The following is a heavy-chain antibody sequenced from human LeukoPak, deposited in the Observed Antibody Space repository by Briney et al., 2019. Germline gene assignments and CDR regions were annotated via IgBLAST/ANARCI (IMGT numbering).Heavy chain of an antibody. CDR2: IKEDGSER. CDR1: AFIFSGHW. J-gene: IGHJ1*01. Sequence: GGSLRLSCEGSAFIFSGHWMNWVRQTPGKGPESVASIKEDGSERQYVDSVKGRFSISRDNTKGSLFLQLNSLRAEDTAVYYCAKESPSAEYFQHWGQGTLVTVSS. CDR3: AKESPSAEYFQH. V-gene: IGHV3-7*03.